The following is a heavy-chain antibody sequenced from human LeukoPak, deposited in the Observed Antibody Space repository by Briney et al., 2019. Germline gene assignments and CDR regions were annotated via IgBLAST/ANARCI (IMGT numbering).Heavy chain of an antibody. J-gene: IGHJ4*02. V-gene: IGHV1-46*01. CDR1: GYTFTNYY. CDR3: ARDGRGDLVGATYY. Sequence: GASVKVSCKASGYTFTNYYIHWVRQAPGQGLEWMGLINPGGDNTDYAQNFQGRVTMTRDTSTSTVYMGLSSLRSDDTAVYYCARDGRGDLVGATYYWGQGTLVTVSS. D-gene: IGHD1-26*01. CDR2: INPGGDNT.